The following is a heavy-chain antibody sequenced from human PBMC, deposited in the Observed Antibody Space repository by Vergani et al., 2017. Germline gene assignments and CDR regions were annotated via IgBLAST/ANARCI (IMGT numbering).Heavy chain of an antibody. CDR3: ARVEGQWLTPTIDY. Sequence: QVQLQQWGAGLLKPSETLSLTCAVYGGSFSGYYWSWIRPPPGKGLEWIGEINHSGSTNYNPSLKRRVTISVDTSKNQFSLKLSSVTAADTAVYYCARVEGQWLTPTIDYWGQGTLVTVSS. V-gene: IGHV4-34*01. CDR1: GGSFSGYY. CDR2: INHSGST. J-gene: IGHJ4*02. D-gene: IGHD6-19*01.